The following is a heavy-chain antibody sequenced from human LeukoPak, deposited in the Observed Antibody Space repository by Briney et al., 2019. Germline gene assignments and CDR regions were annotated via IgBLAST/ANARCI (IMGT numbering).Heavy chain of an antibody. CDR2: ISSSSSYI. CDR1: GFTFSSYS. CDR3: ARVPVVEGDYYYYYMDV. D-gene: IGHD2-2*01. V-gene: IGHV3-21*01. Sequence: GGPLRLSCAASGFTFSSYSMNWVRQAPGKGLEWVSSISSSSSYIYYADSVKGRFTISRDNARNSLYLQMNSLRAEDTAVYYCARVPVVEGDYYYYYMDVWGKGTTVTVSS. J-gene: IGHJ6*03.